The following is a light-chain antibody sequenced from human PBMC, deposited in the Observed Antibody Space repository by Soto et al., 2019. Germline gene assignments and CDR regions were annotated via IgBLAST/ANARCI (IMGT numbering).Light chain of an antibody. Sequence: DIQMTQSPTSLSASVGDRVTITCRASQDIRNFVAWYQQKPGKAPKLLIYAASTLQSGVPSRFSGLESGTDFTLTIHSLQPEDVAAYSCQKYSSVPVFGPGTKVEIK. CDR1: QDIRNF. V-gene: IGKV1-27*01. CDR2: AAS. CDR3: QKYSSVPV. J-gene: IGKJ3*01.